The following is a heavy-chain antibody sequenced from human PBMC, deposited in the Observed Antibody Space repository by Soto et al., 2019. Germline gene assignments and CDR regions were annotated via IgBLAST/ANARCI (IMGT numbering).Heavy chain of an antibody. J-gene: IGHJ4*02. CDR2: IYPGDSDT. D-gene: IGHD5-12*01. CDR3: ARSSPPFNIAATSNEDIFDY. CDR1: GYSFTSYW. V-gene: IGHV5-51*01. Sequence: GESLKISCKGSGYSFTSYWIGWVRQMPGKGLEWMGIIYPGDSDTRYSPSFQGQVTISADKSISTAYLQWSSLKASDTAMYYCARSSPPFNIAATSNEDIFDYWGQGTLVTVSS.